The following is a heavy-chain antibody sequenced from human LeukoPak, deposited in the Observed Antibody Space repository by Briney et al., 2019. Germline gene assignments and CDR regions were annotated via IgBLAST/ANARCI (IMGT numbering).Heavy chain of an antibody. CDR1: GFTFSSYS. CDR3: ARSPYYYDSSHIFDY. CDR2: ISSSSSYI. J-gene: IGHJ4*02. D-gene: IGHD3-22*01. V-gene: IGHV3-21*01. Sequence: GGSLRLSCAASGFTFSSYSMNWVRQAPGKGLEWVSSISSSSSYIYYADSVKGRFTISRDNAKNSLYLQMNSLRAEDTAVHYCARSPYYYDSSHIFDYWGQGTLVTVSS.